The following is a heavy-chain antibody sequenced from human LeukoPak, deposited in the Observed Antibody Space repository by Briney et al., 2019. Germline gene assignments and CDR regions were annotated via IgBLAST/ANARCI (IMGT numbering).Heavy chain of an antibody. CDR2: IYYSGST. CDR3: ARASYGGNVKDY. J-gene: IGHJ4*02. Sequence: SETLSLTCTVSGGSISSSSYYWGWIRQPPGKGLEWIGSIYYSGSTYYNPSLRSRVTISVDTSKNQFSLKLSSVTAADTAVYYCARASYGGNVKDYWGQGTLVTVSS. V-gene: IGHV4-39*07. D-gene: IGHD4-23*01. CDR1: GGSISSSSYY.